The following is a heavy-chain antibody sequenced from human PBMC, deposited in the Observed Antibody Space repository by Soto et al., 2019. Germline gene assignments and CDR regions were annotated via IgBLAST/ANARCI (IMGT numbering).Heavy chain of an antibody. CDR3: ARERGPGGYDGSDY. D-gene: IGHD5-12*01. J-gene: IGHJ4*02. CDR1: GGSISSGGYY. Sequence: TLSLTCTVSGGSISSGGYYWSWILQHPGKGLEWIGYIYYSGSTYYNPSLKSRVTISVDTSKNQFSLKLSSVTAADTAVYYCARERGPGGYDGSDYWGQGTLVTVSS. CDR2: IYYSGST. V-gene: IGHV4-31*03.